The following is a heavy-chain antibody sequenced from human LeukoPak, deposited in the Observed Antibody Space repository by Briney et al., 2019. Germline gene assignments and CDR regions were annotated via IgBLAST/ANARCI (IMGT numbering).Heavy chain of an antibody. CDR1: GGSFCGYY. CDR2: INHSGST. Sequence: SETLSLTCAVYGGSFCGYYWSWIRQPPGKGLEWIGEINHSGSTNYNPSLKSRVTISVDTSKNQFSLKLSSVTAADTAVYYCARVVYYYDSSGYFDYWGQGTLVTVSS. V-gene: IGHV4-34*01. D-gene: IGHD3-22*01. CDR3: ARVVYYYDSSGYFDY. J-gene: IGHJ4*02.